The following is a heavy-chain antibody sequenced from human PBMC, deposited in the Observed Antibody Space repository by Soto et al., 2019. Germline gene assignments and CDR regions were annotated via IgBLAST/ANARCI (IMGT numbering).Heavy chain of an antibody. Sequence: EVQVLESGGGLVQPGGSLRLSCEGSGFTVSSHAMTWIRQAPGKGPEWVSTVTADGGTYYADSVKGRFAMSRDTSENTLYLQMDSLGGDDTAAYYCAPHVSCSGGSCQYDAFAIRGQGTMVTVSS. CDR1: GFTVSSHA. V-gene: IGHV3-23*01. CDR3: APHVSCSGGSCQYDAFAI. CDR2: VTADGGT. D-gene: IGHD2-15*01. J-gene: IGHJ3*02.